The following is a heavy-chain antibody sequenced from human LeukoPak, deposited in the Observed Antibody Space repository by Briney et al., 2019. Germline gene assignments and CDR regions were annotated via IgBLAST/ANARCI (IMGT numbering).Heavy chain of an antibody. CDR2: SGSSGTFI. J-gene: IGHJ3*02. V-gene: IGHV3-21*01. Sequence: KPGGSLRLSCVASGFTFSSYSMTWVRQAPGKGLEWISSSGSSGTFIYYTESVQGRFTISRDNAKNSLYLQMSGLRAEDTAVYYCAREGYIRAFDIWGQGTMVTVSS. CDR3: AREGYIRAFDI. D-gene: IGHD5-24*01. CDR1: GFTFSSYS.